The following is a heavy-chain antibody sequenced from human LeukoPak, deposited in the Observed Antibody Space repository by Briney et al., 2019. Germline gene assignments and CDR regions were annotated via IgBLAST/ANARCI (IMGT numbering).Heavy chain of an antibody. D-gene: IGHD1-1*01. J-gene: IGHJ4*02. CDR3: ARELHVERDDY. Sequence: ASVKVSCKASGFVFTSYGFTWVRQAPGQGLEWMGWISANDGKTHYSEKHQGRVTMSTDTVTSTAYMELRSLRSDDTAVYYCARELHVERDDYWGQGTLVTVSS. CDR1: GFVFTSYG. V-gene: IGHV1-18*01. CDR2: ISANDGKT.